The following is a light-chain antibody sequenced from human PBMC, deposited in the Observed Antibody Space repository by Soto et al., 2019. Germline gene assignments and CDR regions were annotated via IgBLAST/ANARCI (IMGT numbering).Light chain of an antibody. J-gene: IGLJ2*01. CDR2: DVS. V-gene: IGLV2-14*03. CDR1: SSDVGGYNH. CDR3: NSYTTVTSVV. Sequence: QSALAQPASVSGSPGQSITISCTGTSSDVGGYNHVSWYQQHPGKAPKLMIYDVSNRPSGVSNRFSGSKSGNTASLTISGLQSEGEDDYRCNSYTTVTSVVFGGGTKLTVL.